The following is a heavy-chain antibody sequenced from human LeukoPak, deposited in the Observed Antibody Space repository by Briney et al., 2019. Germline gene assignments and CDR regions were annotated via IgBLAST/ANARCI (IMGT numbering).Heavy chain of an antibody. CDR3: ATYGGLYCSSTSCDNGYNWFDP. D-gene: IGHD2-2*01. Sequence: SETLFLTCTVSGYSISSGYYWGWIRQPPGKGLEWIGSIYHSGSTNYNPSLKSRVTISVDTSKNQFSLKLSSVTAADTAVYYCATYGGLYCSSTSCDNGYNWFDPWGQGTLVTVSS. CDR1: GYSISSGYY. CDR2: IYHSGST. J-gene: IGHJ5*02. V-gene: IGHV4-38-2*02.